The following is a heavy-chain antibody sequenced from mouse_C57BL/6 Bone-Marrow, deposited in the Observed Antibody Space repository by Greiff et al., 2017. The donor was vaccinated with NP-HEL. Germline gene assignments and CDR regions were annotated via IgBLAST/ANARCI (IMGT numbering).Heavy chain of an antibody. CDR3: ARHCYGSSYGGYFDV. J-gene: IGHJ1*03. V-gene: IGHV5-12*01. CDR1: GFTFSDYY. D-gene: IGHD1-1*01. Sequence: EVQGVESGGGLVQPGGSLKLSCAASGFTFSDYYMYWVRQTPEKRLEWVAYISNGGGSTYYPDTVKGRFTISRDNAKNTLYLQMSRLKSEDTAMYYCARHCYGSSYGGYFDVWGTGTTVTVSS. CDR2: ISNGGGST.